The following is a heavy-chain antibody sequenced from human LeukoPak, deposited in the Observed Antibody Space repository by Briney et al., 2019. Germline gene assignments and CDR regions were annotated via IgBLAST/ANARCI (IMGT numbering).Heavy chain of an antibody. D-gene: IGHD3-22*01. J-gene: IGHJ4*02. V-gene: IGHV3-23*01. Sequence: GGSLRLSCAASGFTFSSSAMSWVRQAPGKGLQWVSSISGSGDRTYYADSVKGRFTISRDNSKNTLYLQMNSLRAEDTAFYYCARATESYQDSSGYYYWGQGTLVTVSS. CDR1: GFTFSSSA. CDR2: ISGSGDRT. CDR3: ARATESYQDSSGYYY.